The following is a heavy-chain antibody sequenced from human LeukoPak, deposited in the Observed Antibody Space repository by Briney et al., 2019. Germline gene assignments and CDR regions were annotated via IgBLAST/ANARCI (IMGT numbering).Heavy chain of an antibody. CDR1: GGSISSYY. Sequence: SETLSLTCTVSGGSISSYYWSWIRQPAGKGLEWIGRIYTSGSTNYNPSLKSRVTMSVDTSKNQFSLKLSSVTAADTAVYYCAREGRVQRWSQLITYYYYYMDVWGKGTTVTVSS. CDR3: AREGRVQRWSQLITYYYYYMDV. J-gene: IGHJ6*03. D-gene: IGHD5-18*01. V-gene: IGHV4-4*07. CDR2: IYTSGST.